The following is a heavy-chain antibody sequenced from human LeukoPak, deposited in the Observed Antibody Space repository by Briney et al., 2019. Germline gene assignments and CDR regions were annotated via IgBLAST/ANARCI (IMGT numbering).Heavy chain of an antibody. CDR2: IKSDGKT. CDR3: ARAPSEVGGYYPEYFRH. Sequence: GGSLRLSCAASGFTFSNYWMHWVRQAPGKGLVWVSRIKSDGKTNYADSVKGRFTISRDNAKNTVSLQMDSLRAEDTGVYYCARAPSEVGGYYPEYFRHWGQGTLVTVSS. J-gene: IGHJ1*01. D-gene: IGHD3-22*01. CDR1: GFTFSNYW. V-gene: IGHV3-74*01.